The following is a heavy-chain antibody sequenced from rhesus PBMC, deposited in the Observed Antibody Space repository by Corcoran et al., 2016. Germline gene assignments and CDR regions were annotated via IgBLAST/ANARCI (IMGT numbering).Heavy chain of an antibody. CDR1: GGSISSGYYY. V-gene: IGHV4-122*02. CDR2: ITYRGTT. D-gene: IGHD2-2*01. Sequence: QVQLQESGPGLVKPSETLSLTCAVSGGSISSGYYYWNWIRQPPGKGLGWSGYITYRGTTSYTPSLKSRVTISRDTSKNQFSLKLSSVPAADTAVYYCAILGYFDYWGQGVLVTVSS. CDR3: AILGYFDY. J-gene: IGHJ4*01.